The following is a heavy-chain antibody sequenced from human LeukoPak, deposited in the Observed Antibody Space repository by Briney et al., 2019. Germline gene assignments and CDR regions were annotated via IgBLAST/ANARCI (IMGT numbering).Heavy chain of an antibody. CDR3: ANSIAAAGTNY. D-gene: IGHD6-13*01. Sequence: GGSLRLSCAASGLTFSSYGMHWVRQAPGNVLEWVAVISYDGSNKYYADSVKGRFTISRDNSKNTLYLQMNSLRAEDTAVYYCANSIAAAGTNYWGQGTLVTVSS. V-gene: IGHV3-30*18. CDR2: ISYDGSNK. CDR1: GLTFSSYG. J-gene: IGHJ4*02.